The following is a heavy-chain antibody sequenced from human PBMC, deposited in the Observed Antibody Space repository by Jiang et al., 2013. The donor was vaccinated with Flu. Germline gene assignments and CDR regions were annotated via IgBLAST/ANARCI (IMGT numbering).Heavy chain of an antibody. CDR3: AQAQAVAGTLWYFDL. CDR2: INHSGST. D-gene: IGHD6-19*01. V-gene: IGHV4-34*01. Sequence: LLKPSETLSLTCAVYGGSFSGYYWSWIRQPPGKGLEWIGEINHSGSTNYNPSLKSRVTISVDTSKNQFSLKLSSVTAADTAVYYCAQAQAVAGTLWYFDLWGRGTLVTVSS. CDR1: GGSFSGYY. J-gene: IGHJ2*01.